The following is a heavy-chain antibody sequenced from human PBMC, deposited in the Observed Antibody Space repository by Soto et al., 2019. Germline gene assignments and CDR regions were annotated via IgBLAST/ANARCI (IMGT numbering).Heavy chain of an antibody. CDR3: ARQRTTVVTQAYFDH. Sequence: LSLTCIVSGESISSSSYYWGWIRQPPGKGLEWIGSIYYSGRTYYNPSFKSRVTISIDTSKNQFSLKLSSVTATDTAVYYCARQRTTVVTQAYFDHWGQGALVT. V-gene: IGHV4-39*01. D-gene: IGHD2-21*02. J-gene: IGHJ4*02. CDR2: IYYSGRT. CDR1: GESISSSSYY.